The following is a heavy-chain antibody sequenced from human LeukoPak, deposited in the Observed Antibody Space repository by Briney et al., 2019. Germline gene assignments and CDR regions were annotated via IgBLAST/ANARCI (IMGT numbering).Heavy chain of an antibody. CDR1: GFTVSSNY. J-gene: IGHJ4*02. Sequence: GGSLRLSCAASGFTVSSNYMSWVRQAPGKGLEWVSFIYSCGSTYYADSVKGRFTISRDNSKNTLYLQMNSLRAEDTAVYYCARSKDSSGYYSEWGQGTLVTVSS. V-gene: IGHV3-66*01. CDR2: IYSCGST. D-gene: IGHD3-22*01. CDR3: ARSKDSSGYYSE.